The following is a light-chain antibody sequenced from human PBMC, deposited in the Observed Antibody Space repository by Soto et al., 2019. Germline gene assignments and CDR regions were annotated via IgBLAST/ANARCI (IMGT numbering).Light chain of an antibody. V-gene: IGKV1-39*01. CDR3: QQSYSTLWT. CDR1: QSISSY. CDR2: AAS. Sequence: DIPMTQSPSSLSASVGDRVTITCRASQSISSYLNWYQQKPGKAPKLLIYAASSLQSGVPSRFSGSGSGTDFTLTISSLRREDFATYFCQQSYSTLWTVGQGTKVEIK. J-gene: IGKJ1*01.